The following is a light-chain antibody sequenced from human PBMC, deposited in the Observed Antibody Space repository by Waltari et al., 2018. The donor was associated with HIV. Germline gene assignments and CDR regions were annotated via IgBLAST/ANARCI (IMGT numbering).Light chain of an antibody. V-gene: IGLV2-14*01. J-gene: IGLJ3*02. CDR3: ASYTASPTDM. CDR2: EVG. CDR1: DSDFGFSNF. Sequence: SALTQPASVSGFPGQSITISCTGADSDFGFSNFVSWYQQHPGKVPKFILYEVGSRASGVSDRFSGSKSGNTASLTISGLQTEDEADYYCASYTASPTDMFGGGTRVTVL.